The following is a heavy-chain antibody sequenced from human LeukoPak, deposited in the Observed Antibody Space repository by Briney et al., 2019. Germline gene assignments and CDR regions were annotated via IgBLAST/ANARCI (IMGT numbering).Heavy chain of an antibody. CDR1: GFTFSNYA. CDR3: VRRGSHFDY. D-gene: IGHD6-6*01. CDR2: ISLTGGST. V-gene: IGHV3-23*01. J-gene: IGHJ4*02. Sequence: GGSLRLSCAASGFTFSNYAMSWVRQAPGKGLEWVSIISLTGGSTYDADSVKGRFTISRDNSKNTLYLHINSLRAEDTARYYCVRRGSHFDYWGQGTLVAVSS.